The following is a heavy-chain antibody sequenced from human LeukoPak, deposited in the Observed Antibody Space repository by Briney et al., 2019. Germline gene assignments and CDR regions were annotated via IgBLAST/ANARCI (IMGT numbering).Heavy chain of an antibody. V-gene: IGHV1-69*05. CDR1: GGTFSGYA. J-gene: IGHJ4*02. CDR3: ARAARTYYDSSGYEAQNY. CDR2: IIPILGTA. D-gene: IGHD3-22*01. Sequence: GASVKVSCKASGGTFSGYAISWVRQAPGQGLEWMGGIIPILGTANYAQKFQARVTITTDESTSTVYMELSSLRSEDTAVYYCARAARTYYDSSGYEAQNYWGQGTLVTVSS.